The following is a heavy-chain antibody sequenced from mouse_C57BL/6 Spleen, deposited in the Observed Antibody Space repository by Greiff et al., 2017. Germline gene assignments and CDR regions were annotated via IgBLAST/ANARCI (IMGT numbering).Heavy chain of an antibody. CDR3: ARSSYYDYDWFAY. Sequence: QVHVKQSGAELVKPGASVKLSCKASGYTFTSYWMHWVKQRPGQGLEWIGMIHPNSGSTNYNEKFKSKATLTVDKSSSTAYMQLSSLTSEDSAVYYCARSSYYDYDWFAYWGQGTLVTVSA. CDR1: GYTFTSYW. D-gene: IGHD2-4*01. V-gene: IGHV1-64*01. J-gene: IGHJ3*01. CDR2: IHPNSGST.